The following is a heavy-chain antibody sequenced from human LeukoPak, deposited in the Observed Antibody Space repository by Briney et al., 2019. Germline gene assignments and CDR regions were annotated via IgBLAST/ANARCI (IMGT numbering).Heavy chain of an antibody. J-gene: IGHJ2*01. CDR2: IYYSGST. V-gene: IGHV4-59*01. CDR3: ARRSHGDRFYFDL. CDR1: GGSISSYS. D-gene: IGHD3-10*01. Sequence: SETLSLTCTVSGGSISSYSWSWIRQPPGKGLEWIGYIYYSGSTNYNPSLKSRVTMSVDTSKNQFSLKLSSVTAADTAVYYCARRSHGDRFYFDLWGRGTLVTVSS.